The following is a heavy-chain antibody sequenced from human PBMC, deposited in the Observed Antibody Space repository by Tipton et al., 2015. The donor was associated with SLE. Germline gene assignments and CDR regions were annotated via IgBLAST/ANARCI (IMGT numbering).Heavy chain of an antibody. V-gene: IGHV1-46*01. Sequence: QLVQSGAEVKKPGASVKISCTASGYTFSTYNIQWVRQAPGQGLEWMGIINPSGGSTSYAQKFQGRVTMTRDTSTSTVYMELSSLRSEDTAVYYCATPQGMYWGQGTLVTVSS. CDR3: ATPQGMY. CDR1: GYTFSTYN. CDR2: INPSGGST. J-gene: IGHJ4*02.